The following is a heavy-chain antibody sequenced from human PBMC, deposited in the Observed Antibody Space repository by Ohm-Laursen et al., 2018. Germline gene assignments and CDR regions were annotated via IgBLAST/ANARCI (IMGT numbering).Heavy chain of an antibody. D-gene: IGHD4-23*01. CDR1: GGSISSGGYY. CDR2: VHYSGST. J-gene: IGHJ4*02. V-gene: IGHV4-61*08. CDR3: ARHWDYGGNSEPLDY. Sequence: SDTLSLTCTVSGGSISSGGYYWSWIRQPPGKGLEWIGYVHYSGSTNYIPSLKSRVTISLDTPKNQFSLKLSSVTAADTAVYYCARHWDYGGNSEPLDYWGQGTLVTVSS.